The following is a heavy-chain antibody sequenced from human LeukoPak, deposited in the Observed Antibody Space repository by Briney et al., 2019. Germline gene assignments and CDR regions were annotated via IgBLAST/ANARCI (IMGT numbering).Heavy chain of an antibody. CDR3: ARRAGAYTHPYDY. Sequence: GGSLRLSCAASGFTFDDYAMHWVRQAPGKGLEWVSGISWNSGSIGYADSVKGRFTISIDNSKNTLYLQMNSLRAEDTPVYYCARRAGAYTHPYDYWGQGTLVTVS. CDR1: GFTFDDYA. V-gene: IGHV3-9*01. J-gene: IGHJ4*02. CDR2: ISWNSGSI. D-gene: IGHD3-16*01.